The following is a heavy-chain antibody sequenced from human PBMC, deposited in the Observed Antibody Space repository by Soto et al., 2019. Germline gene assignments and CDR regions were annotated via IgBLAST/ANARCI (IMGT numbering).Heavy chain of an antibody. CDR2: IYTSGST. CDR1: GGSISSYY. Sequence: PETLSLTCTVSGGSISSYYWSWIRQPAGKGLEWIGRIYTSGSTNYNPSLKSRVTMSVDTSKNQFSLKLSSVTAADTAVYYCARDDYCSGGSCYRPLNDYGMDVWGQVPTVT. V-gene: IGHV4-4*07. J-gene: IGHJ6*02. D-gene: IGHD2-15*01. CDR3: ARDDYCSGGSCYRPLNDYGMDV.